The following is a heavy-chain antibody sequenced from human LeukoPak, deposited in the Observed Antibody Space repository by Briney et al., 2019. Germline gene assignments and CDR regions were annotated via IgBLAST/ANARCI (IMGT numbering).Heavy chain of an antibody. V-gene: IGHV3-11*04. CDR2: ISAGGYPI. J-gene: IGHJ4*01. CDR1: GFTFNDYY. CDR3: VMTAGPPTDH. Sequence: PGGSLRLSCTGSGFTFNDYYMSWVRQAPGKGLEWLSFISAGGYPIYYADSVRDRFTISRDTAKNSLYLQMNSLRVEDTAVYYCVMTAGPPTDHWGQGALVTVSS.